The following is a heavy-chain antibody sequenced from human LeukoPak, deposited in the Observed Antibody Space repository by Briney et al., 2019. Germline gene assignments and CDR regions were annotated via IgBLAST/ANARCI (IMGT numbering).Heavy chain of an antibody. Sequence: GASVKVSCKVSGYTLTELSMHWVRQAPGKGLEWMGGFDPEDGETIYAQKFQGRVTMTEDTSTDTAYMELSSLRSEDTAVYYCATDPSSPGAFDYWGQGTLVTVSS. CDR1: GYTLTELS. CDR2: FDPEDGET. D-gene: IGHD3-10*01. J-gene: IGHJ4*02. CDR3: ATDPSSPGAFDY. V-gene: IGHV1-24*01.